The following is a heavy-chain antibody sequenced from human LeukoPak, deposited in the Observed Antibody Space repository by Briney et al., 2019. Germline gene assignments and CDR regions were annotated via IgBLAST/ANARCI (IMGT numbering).Heavy chain of an antibody. CDR1: GFTFSSYW. CDR2: INTDGSST. CDR3: ARSSWSSGYYFDY. J-gene: IGHJ4*02. D-gene: IGHD6-25*01. Sequence: PGGSLRLSCAASGFTFSSYWMHWVRQAPGKGLVWVSRINTDGSSTSYADSVKGRFTISRDNAKNTLYLQMNSLRAEDTAVYYCARSSWSSGYYFDYWGQGTLVTVSS. V-gene: IGHV3-74*01.